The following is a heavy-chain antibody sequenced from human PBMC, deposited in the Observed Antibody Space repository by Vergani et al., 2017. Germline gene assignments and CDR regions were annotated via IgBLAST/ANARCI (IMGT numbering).Heavy chain of an antibody. J-gene: IGHJ5*02. CDR1: GGSISSYY. V-gene: IGHV4-59*01. CDR3: ARAMNACSGSPDGFDP. Sequence: QVQLQESGPGLVKPSETLSLTCTVSGGSISSYYWSWIRQPPGKGLEWIGYIYYSGSTNYNPSLKSRVTISVDTSKNQFSLKLSSVTAADTAVYYCARAMNACSGSPDGFDPWGQGTLVTVSS. D-gene: IGHD1-26*01. CDR2: IYYSGST.